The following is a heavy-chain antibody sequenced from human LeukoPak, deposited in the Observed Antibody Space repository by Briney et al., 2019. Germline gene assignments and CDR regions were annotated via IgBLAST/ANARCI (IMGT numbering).Heavy chain of an antibody. CDR1: GGSISSGGYS. V-gene: IGHV4-30-2*01. CDR3: GRVRAAAADAFDI. D-gene: IGHD6-13*01. J-gene: IGHJ3*02. CDR2: IYHSGST. Sequence: SQTLSLTCAVSGGSISSGGYSWSWIRQPPGKGLEWIGYIYHSGSTYYNPSRKSRVTISVDRSKNQFSLKLSSVTAADTAVYYCGRVRAAAADAFDIWGQGTMVTVSS.